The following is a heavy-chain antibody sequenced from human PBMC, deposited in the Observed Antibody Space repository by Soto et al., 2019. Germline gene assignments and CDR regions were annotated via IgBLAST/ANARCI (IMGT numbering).Heavy chain of an antibody. CDR1: GDTFTTYD. Sequence: ASVKVSCKASGDTFTTYDINWVRQATGHGLEWMGWINPNSGNIGYAQRFQGRVTMTRDTAIRTAYMEVSSLRSDDTAVYYCARGRASGSYYLLDYWGQGTLVAVSS. CDR3: ARGRASGSYYLLDY. J-gene: IGHJ4*02. D-gene: IGHD3-10*01. V-gene: IGHV1-8*01. CDR2: INPNSGNI.